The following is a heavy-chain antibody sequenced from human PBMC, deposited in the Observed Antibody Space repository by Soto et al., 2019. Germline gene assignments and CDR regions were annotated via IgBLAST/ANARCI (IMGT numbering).Heavy chain of an antibody. D-gene: IGHD3-16*02. V-gene: IGHV3-66*01. CDR2: IYSGGNT. CDR3: ARSPRFCGYTTCLGYFDF. Sequence: GGSLRLSCAASGFTVSSTYMTWVRQAPGKGLEWVSVIYSGGNTFYADSVKDRFTISRDNSKNTLYLQMNSLRAEDTAVYYCARSPRFCGYTTCLGYFDFWGQGILVTVSS. J-gene: IGHJ4*02. CDR1: GFTVSSTY.